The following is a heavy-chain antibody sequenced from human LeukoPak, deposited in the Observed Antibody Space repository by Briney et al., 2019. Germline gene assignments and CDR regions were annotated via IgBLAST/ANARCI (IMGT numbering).Heavy chain of an antibody. J-gene: IGHJ5*02. V-gene: IGHV1-69*06. CDR2: IIPIFGTA. D-gene: IGHD1-14*01. CDR3: TRVYNINWFDP. Sequence: GASVKVSCKASGGTFSSYAISWVRQAPGQGLEWMGRIIPIFGTANYAQKFQGRVTITADKSTSTAYMELSSLRSEDTAVYYCTRVYNINWFDPWGQGTLVTASS. CDR1: GGTFSSYA.